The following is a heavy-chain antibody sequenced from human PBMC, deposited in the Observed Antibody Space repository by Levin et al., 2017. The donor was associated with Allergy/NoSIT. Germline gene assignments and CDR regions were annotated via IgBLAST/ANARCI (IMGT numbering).Heavy chain of an antibody. J-gene: IGHJ3*02. D-gene: IGHD6-19*01. V-gene: IGHV2-5*01. Sequence: SFPSLVKPTQTLTLTCSFSGFSLGTSGVFFFCFFPPPFPSLSFLSLLFFSYDKRYSPSLKGRVTITKDTSKNQVGLTMTNMDPVDTATYYCAHWMVYSSDWIDAFDIWGQGTLVTVSS. CDR1: GFSLGTSGVF. CDR2: LFFSYDK. CDR3: AHWMVYSSDWIDAFDI.